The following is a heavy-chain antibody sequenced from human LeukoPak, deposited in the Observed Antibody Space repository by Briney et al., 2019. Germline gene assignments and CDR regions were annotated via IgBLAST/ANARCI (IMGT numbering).Heavy chain of an antibody. CDR2: MNPNSGNT. CDR1: GYTFTSYD. D-gene: IGHD3-10*01. CDR3: ARVKRYGSGSYCMVY. Sequence: ASVKVSCKASGYTFTSYDINCVRQATGQGLEWMGWMNPNSGNTGYAQKFHGRVTMTRNTSISTAYMELSSLRSEDTAVYYCARVKRYGSGSYCMVYWGQGTLVTVSS. V-gene: IGHV1-8*01. J-gene: IGHJ4*02.